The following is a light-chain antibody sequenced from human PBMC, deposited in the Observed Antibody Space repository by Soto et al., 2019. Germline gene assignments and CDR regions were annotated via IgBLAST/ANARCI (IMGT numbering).Light chain of an antibody. J-gene: IGLJ2*01. CDR3: SSYTTSNTLL. CDR2: DVS. CDR1: SGDIGGYNY. Sequence: QSALTQPGSVSGSPGQSITISCTGTSGDIGGYNYVSWYQQHPGKAPKLMIYDVSDRPSGVSNRFSGSKSGNTASLTISGLRAEDESDYYCSSYTTSNTLLFVGGTKLTVL. V-gene: IGLV2-14*01.